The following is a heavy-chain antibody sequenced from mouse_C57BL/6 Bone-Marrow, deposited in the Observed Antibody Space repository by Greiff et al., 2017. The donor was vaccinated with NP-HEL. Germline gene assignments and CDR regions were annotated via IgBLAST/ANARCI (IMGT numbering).Heavy chain of an antibody. Sequence: EVQLQQSGPELVKPGASVKISCKASGYTFTDYYMNWVKQSHGKSLEWIGDINPNNGGTSYNQKFKGKATLTVDKSSSTAYMELRSLTSEDSAVYYFARDYGNSPYYFDYWGQGTTLTVSS. D-gene: IGHD1-1*01. V-gene: IGHV1-26*01. J-gene: IGHJ2*01. CDR3: ARDYGNSPYYFDY. CDR1: GYTFTDYY. CDR2: INPNNGGT.